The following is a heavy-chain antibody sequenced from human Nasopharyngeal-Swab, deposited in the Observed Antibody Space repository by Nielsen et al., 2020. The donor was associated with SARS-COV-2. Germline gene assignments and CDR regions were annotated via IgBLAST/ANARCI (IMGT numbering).Heavy chain of an antibody. J-gene: IGHJ6*03. CDR3: ARDSGYGTPYYYYYYMDV. V-gene: IGHV1-18*04. CDR2: ISAYNGNT. D-gene: IGHD5-18*01. CDR1: GYTFTSYG. Sequence: ASVKVSCKASGYTFTSYGISWVRQAPGQGLEWMGWISAYNGNTNYAQKLQGRVTMTTDTSTSTAYMELRSLRSDDTAVYYCARDSGYGTPYYYYYYMDVWGKGTTVTVSS.